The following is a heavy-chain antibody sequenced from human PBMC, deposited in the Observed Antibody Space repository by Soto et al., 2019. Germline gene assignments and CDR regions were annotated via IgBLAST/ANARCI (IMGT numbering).Heavy chain of an antibody. CDR3: ASLVGATYGRKHFDY. J-gene: IGHJ4*02. CDR1: GFSFSSYE. V-gene: IGHV3-48*03. D-gene: IGHD1-26*01. CDR2: IGSGGTRR. Sequence: GGSLRLSCAASGFSFSSYEMNWVRQAPGKGLEWVSYIGSGGTRRYYADSVKGRFTISRDNAKNSLYLQMNNLRADDTAIYYCASLVGATYGRKHFDYWGQGTLVTVSS.